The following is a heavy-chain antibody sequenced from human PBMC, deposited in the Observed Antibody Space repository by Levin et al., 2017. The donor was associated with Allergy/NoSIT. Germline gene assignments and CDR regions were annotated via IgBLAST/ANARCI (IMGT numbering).Heavy chain of an antibody. CDR1: GFSLSTSGVG. D-gene: IGHD3-10*01. J-gene: IGHJ5*02. CDR3: AHRRGFGELSLNWFDP. Sequence: ESGPTLVKPTQTLTLTCTFSGFSLSTSGVGVGWIRQPPGKALEWLALIYWDDDKRYSPSLKSRLTITKDTSKNQVVLTMTNMDPVDTATYYCAHRRGFGELSLNWFDPWGQGTLVTVSS. CDR2: IYWDDDK. V-gene: IGHV2-5*02.